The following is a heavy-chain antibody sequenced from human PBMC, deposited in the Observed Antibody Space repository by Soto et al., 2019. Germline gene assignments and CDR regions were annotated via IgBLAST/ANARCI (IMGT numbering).Heavy chain of an antibody. V-gene: IGHV3-33*01. CDR1: GFTFSVYG. D-gene: IGHD3-16*01. J-gene: IGHJ4*02. CDR2: IWNDGSNK. Sequence: QVQLVESGGGVVQPGRSLRLSCAASGFTFSVYGMHWVRQAPGKGLEWVAVIWNDGSNKYYGDSVKGRFTISRDNSKSTLFLHMNSLRADDTAVYYCARAVGPFDYWGQGTPVTVSS. CDR3: ARAVGPFDY.